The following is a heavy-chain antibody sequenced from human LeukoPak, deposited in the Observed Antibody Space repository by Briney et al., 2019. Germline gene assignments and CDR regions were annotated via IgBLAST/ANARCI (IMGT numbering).Heavy chain of an antibody. CDR2: ISGSGGST. CDR3: ARDGREKGSSGWYRDSSGAFDI. J-gene: IGHJ3*02. V-gene: IGHV3-23*01. CDR1: GFTFSSYA. Sequence: GGSLRLSCAASGFTFSSYAMSWVRQAPGKGLEWVSAISGSGGSTYYADSVKGRFTISRDNSKNTLYLQMNSLRAEDTAVYYCARDGREKGSSGWYRDSSGAFDIWGQGTMVTVSS. D-gene: IGHD6-19*01.